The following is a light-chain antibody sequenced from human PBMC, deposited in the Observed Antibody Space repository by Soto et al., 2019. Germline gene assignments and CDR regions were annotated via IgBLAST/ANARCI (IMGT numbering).Light chain of an antibody. CDR3: QQSYSTPRT. V-gene: IGKV1-39*01. CDR2: AAS. CDR1: QSISSY. J-gene: IGKJ1*01. Sequence: DIQLTQSPCSLSASVGQRVTITCRASQSISSYLNWYQQKPGKAPKLLIYAASSLQSGVPSRFSGSGSVTDFTLTISGLQPENFAPYYSQQSYSTPRTFGQGTKVDIK.